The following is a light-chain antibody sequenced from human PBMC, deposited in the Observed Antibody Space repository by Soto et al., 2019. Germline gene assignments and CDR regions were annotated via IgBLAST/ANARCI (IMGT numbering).Light chain of an antibody. Sequence: EVVMTQSPLSLPVTLGQPASISCNSSESLVYNDGNTYLNWFHQRPGQSPRRLIYKVSNRDSGVPNRFGGSGSGTVFTLKITRVEAEDVGVYYCMQGTHWPRTFGQGTKVDI. J-gene: IGKJ1*01. CDR1: ESLVYNDGNTY. CDR2: KVS. V-gene: IGKV2-30*01. CDR3: MQGTHWPRT.